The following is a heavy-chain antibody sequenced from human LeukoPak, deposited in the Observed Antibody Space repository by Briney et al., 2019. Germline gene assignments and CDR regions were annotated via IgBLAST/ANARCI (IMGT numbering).Heavy chain of an antibody. D-gene: IGHD4-17*01. CDR1: GFTFSSYW. CDR3: AKINYGDYRGGYFDY. Sequence: GGSLRLSCAASGFTFSSYWMSWVRQAPGKGLEWVANIDRDGSEKHYVDSVKGRFTISRDNSKNTLYLQMNSLRAKDTAVYYCAKINYGDYRGGYFDYWGQGTLVTVSS. V-gene: IGHV3-7*03. CDR2: IDRDGSEK. J-gene: IGHJ4*02.